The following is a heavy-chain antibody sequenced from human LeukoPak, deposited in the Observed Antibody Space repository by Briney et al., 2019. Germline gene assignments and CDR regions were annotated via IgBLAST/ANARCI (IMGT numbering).Heavy chain of an antibody. V-gene: IGHV3-30*03. CDR3: ASSFRPDNDY. CDR2: ISYDGSNK. J-gene: IGHJ4*02. Sequence: GGSLRLSCAASGFTFSSYGMHWVRQAPGKGLEWVAVISYDGSNKYYADSVKGRFTISRDNFKNTLYLQMNSLRAEDTAVYYCASSFRPDNDYWGQGTLVTVSS. D-gene: IGHD1-14*01. CDR1: GFTFSSYG.